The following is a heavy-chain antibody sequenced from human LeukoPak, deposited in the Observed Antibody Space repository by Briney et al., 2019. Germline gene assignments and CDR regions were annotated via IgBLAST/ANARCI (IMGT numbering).Heavy chain of an antibody. D-gene: IGHD3-9*01. Sequence: GGSLRLSCAASGFTFSSYWMSWVRQAPGKGLEWVANIKQGGSEKYYVDSVKGRFTISRDNAKNSLYLQMNSLRAEDTAVYYCARVLANYDILTGPNWFDPWGQGTLVTVSS. V-gene: IGHV3-7*01. J-gene: IGHJ5*02. CDR3: ARVLANYDILTGPNWFDP. CDR2: IKQGGSEK. CDR1: GFTFSSYW.